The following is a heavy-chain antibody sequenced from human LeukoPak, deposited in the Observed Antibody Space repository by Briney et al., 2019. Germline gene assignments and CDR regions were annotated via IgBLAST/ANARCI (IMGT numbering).Heavy chain of an antibody. Sequence: GGSLRLSCTASGFTFSDYAMSWVRQAPGKGLEWVSAISGSGGSTYYADSVKGRFTISRDNSKNTLYLQMNSLRAEDTAVYYCAKDSLITIFGVVIRETVDYWGQGTLVTVSS. CDR3: AKDSLITIFGVVIRETVDY. CDR2: ISGSGGST. J-gene: IGHJ4*02. CDR1: GFTFSDYA. V-gene: IGHV3-23*01. D-gene: IGHD3-3*01.